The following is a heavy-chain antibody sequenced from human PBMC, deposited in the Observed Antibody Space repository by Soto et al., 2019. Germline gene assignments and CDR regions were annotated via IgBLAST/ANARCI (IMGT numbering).Heavy chain of an antibody. Sequence: PSETLSLTCAVSGGSISSYYWSWIRQPAGKGLEWIGRIYTSGSTNYNPSLKSRVTMSVDTSKNQFSLKLGSVTAADTAVYYCARDAYEVYATPFDYRGQGTLVTVSS. CDR3: ARDAYEVYATPFDY. V-gene: IGHV4-4*07. CDR1: GGSISSYY. D-gene: IGHD2-8*01. CDR2: IYTSGST. J-gene: IGHJ4*02.